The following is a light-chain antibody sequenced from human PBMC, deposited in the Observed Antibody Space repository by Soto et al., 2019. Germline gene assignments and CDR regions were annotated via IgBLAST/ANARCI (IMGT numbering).Light chain of an antibody. V-gene: IGKV3-11*01. CDR1: QSVRSF. J-gene: IGKJ4*01. CDR3: QHRSGWPLT. CDR2: DAS. Sequence: EIVLTQSPATLSLSPGERATLSCRASQSVRSFLAWYQQRRGQAPRLLIYDASNRATGIPARFRGSGSGTDFTLTISSLEPEDFAVYYCQHRSGWPLTFGGGTKVEIK.